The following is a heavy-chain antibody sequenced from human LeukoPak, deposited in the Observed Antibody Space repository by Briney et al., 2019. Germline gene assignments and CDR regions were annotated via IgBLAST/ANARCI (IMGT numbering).Heavy chain of an antibody. CDR3: ARLDTAMVQNDY. Sequence: ASAKVSCKASGYTFTGYYMHWVRQAPGQGLEWMGWINPNSGGTNYAQKFQGRVTMTRDTSISTAYMELSRLRSDDTAVYYCARLDTAMVQNDYWGQGTLVTVSS. D-gene: IGHD5-18*01. V-gene: IGHV1-2*02. CDR1: GYTFTGYY. CDR2: INPNSGGT. J-gene: IGHJ4*02.